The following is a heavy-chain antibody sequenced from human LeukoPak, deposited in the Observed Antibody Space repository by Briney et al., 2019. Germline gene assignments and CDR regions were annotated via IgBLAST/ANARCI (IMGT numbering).Heavy chain of an antibody. D-gene: IGHD3-22*01. CDR2: ISGSGGRT. CDR1: GFTFSTYA. Sequence: GGSLRLSCAASGFTFSTYAMNWVRQAPGKGLEWVSGISGSGGRTYYADSVKGRFTISRDNSKNTLYLQMNSLRAEDTAVYYCARVGASSYDSSGYRGLDYWGQGTLVTVSS. J-gene: IGHJ4*02. CDR3: ARVGASSYDSSGYRGLDY. V-gene: IGHV3-23*01.